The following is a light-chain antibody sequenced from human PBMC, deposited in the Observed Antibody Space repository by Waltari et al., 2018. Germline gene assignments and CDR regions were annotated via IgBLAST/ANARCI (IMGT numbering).Light chain of an antibody. CDR1: ESVRTN. J-gene: IGKJ2*01. V-gene: IGKV3D-15*01. Sequence: EIIMTQSPVTLSVSPGERATLSCRASESVRTNLAWYQQKPGQAPRLLIHGASTRATGMPARFSGSGSGTDFTLTISSLQSEDFAVYYCQQYNKWPPMYTFGQGTKLEIK. CDR3: QQYNKWPPMYT. CDR2: GAS.